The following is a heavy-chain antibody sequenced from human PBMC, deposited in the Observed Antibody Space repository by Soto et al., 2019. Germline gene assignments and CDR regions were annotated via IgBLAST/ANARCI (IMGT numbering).Heavy chain of an antibody. CDR1: GGSISSGGYY. Sequence: SETLSLTCTVSGGSISSGGYYWSWIRQHPGKGLEWIGYIYYSGSTYYNPSLKSRVTISVDTSKNQFSLKLSSVTAADTAVYYCARVGLRFGAEYFQHWGQGTLVTVSS. CDR2: IYYSGST. V-gene: IGHV4-31*02. CDR3: ARVGLRFGAEYFQH. J-gene: IGHJ1*01. D-gene: IGHD3-10*01.